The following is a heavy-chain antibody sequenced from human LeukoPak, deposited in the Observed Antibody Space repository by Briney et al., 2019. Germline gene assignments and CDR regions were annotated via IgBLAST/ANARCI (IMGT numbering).Heavy chain of an antibody. J-gene: IGHJ4*02. Sequence: PGGSLRLSCAASGFTFSSYAMSWVRQAPGKGLEWVSAISGSGGSTYYADSVKGRFTISRDNSKNTLYLQMNSLRAEDTAVYYCARDLYSSGWFYLSYWGQGTLVTVSS. CDR3: ARDLYSSGWFYLSY. CDR2: ISGSGGST. CDR1: GFTFSSYA. V-gene: IGHV3-23*01. D-gene: IGHD6-19*01.